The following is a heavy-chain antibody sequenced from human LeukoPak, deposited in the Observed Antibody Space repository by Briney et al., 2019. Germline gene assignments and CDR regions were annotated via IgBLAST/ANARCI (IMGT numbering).Heavy chain of an antibody. CDR3: ARGGRVRVRAAFDY. D-gene: IGHD3-10*01. CDR2: FHYTGAT. J-gene: IGHJ4*02. V-gene: IGHV4-34*01. CDR1: GGTFRGYY. Sequence: HPSETLSLTCAVYGGTFRGYYWSWIRQPPGKGLEWIGEFHYTGATNYKPSLKSRVTISVDTSKNQFSLKLSSVAAADTAVYYCARGGRVRVRAAFDYWGQGTLVTVSS.